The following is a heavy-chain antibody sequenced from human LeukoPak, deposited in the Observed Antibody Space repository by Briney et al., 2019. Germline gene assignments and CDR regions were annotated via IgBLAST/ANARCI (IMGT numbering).Heavy chain of an antibody. J-gene: IGHJ4*02. CDR2: INTDGSTT. CDR1: GFTFSNYW. CDR3: AKDKAAAGTFDY. V-gene: IGHV3-74*01. Sequence: GGSLRLSCAASGFTFSNYWMHWVRQAPGKGLVWVSRINTDGSTTNYADAVKGRFTISRDNAKNALYLQMNSLRAEDTAVYYCAKDKAAAGTFDYRGQGTLVTVSS. D-gene: IGHD6-13*01.